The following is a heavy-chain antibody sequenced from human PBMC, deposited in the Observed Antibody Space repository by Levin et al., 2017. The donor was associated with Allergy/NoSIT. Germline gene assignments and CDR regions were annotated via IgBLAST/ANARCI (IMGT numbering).Heavy chain of an antibody. CDR1: GFTFSSYA. V-gene: IGHV3-30-3*01. J-gene: IGHJ4*02. Sequence: RTGGSLRLSCAASGFTFSSYAMHWVRQAPGKGLEWVAVISYDGTNKYYADSVKGRFTISRDNSKNTLYLQMNSLRAEDTAVYYCARDVFGRWELRFDYWGQGTLVTVSS. CDR3: ARDVFGRWELRFDY. CDR2: ISYDGTNK. D-gene: IGHD1-26*01.